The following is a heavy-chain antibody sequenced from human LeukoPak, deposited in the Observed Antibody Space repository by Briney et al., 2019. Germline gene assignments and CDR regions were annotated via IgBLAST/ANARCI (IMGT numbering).Heavy chain of an antibody. V-gene: IGHV3-30*18. D-gene: IGHD6-13*01. J-gene: IGHJ4*02. CDR2: ISYDGSNK. Sequence: GRSLRLSCAASGLTFSSYGMHWVRQAPGKGLEWVAVISYDGSNKYYADSVKGRFTISRDNSKNTLYLQMNSLRAEDTAVYYCAKLVAAAGSFDYWGQGTLVTVSS. CDR1: GLTFSSYG. CDR3: AKLVAAAGSFDY.